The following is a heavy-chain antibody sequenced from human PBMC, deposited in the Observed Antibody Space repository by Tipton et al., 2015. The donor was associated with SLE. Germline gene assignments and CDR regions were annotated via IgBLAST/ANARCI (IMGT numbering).Heavy chain of an antibody. Sequence: SLRLSCAASGFTFTKYAMTWVRQAPGKGLEWVSVLYSGGRTYYADSVRGRFTISRDYSKNTLYLQMNSLRAADTAVYYCRVGFLEWFESEDPFDFWGQGTMVTVSS. CDR2: LYSGGRT. CDR1: GFTFTKYA. V-gene: IGHV3-23*03. D-gene: IGHD3-3*01. CDR3: RVGFLEWFESEDPFDF. J-gene: IGHJ3*01.